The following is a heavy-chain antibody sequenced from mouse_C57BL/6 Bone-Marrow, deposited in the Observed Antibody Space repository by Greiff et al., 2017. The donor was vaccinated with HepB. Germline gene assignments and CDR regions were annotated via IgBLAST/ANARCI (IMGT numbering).Heavy chain of an antibody. CDR1: GFTFSDYG. CDR3: ASGWLLAWFAY. Sequence: EVQLVESGGGLVKPGGSLKLSCAASGFTFSDYGMHWVRQAPEKGLEWVAYISSGSSTIYYADTVKGRFTISRDNAKNTLFLQMTSLRSEDTAMYYCASGWLLAWFAYWGQGTLVTVSA. CDR2: ISSGSSTI. D-gene: IGHD2-3*01. J-gene: IGHJ3*01. V-gene: IGHV5-17*01.